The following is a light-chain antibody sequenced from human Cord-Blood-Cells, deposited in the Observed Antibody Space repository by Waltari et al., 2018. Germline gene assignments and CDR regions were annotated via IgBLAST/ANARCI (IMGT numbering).Light chain of an antibody. Sequence: EIVMTQSPATLSVSPGERATLSCRASQSVSSNLAWYQQKPGQAPRLLIYGASTRATGIPAMFSGSGSGTEFTLTISSLQSEDFAVYYCQQYNNWPLTFGGGIKVEIK. V-gene: IGKV3-15*01. CDR2: GAS. J-gene: IGKJ4*01. CDR1: QSVSSN. CDR3: QQYNNWPLT.